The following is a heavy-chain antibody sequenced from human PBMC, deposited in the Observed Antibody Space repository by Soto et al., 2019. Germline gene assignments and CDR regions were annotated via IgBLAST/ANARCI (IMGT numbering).Heavy chain of an antibody. Sequence: EVQLVDSGGGLVQPGGSLRLSCAASGFTVSSNCMSWVRQAPGKGLEWVSVIYSGGSTYYADSVKGRFTISRDNSKNTLYLQMNSLRAEDTAVYYCACGYSSAWYIYWGQGTLVTVSS. J-gene: IGHJ4*02. V-gene: IGHV3-66*01. CDR1: GFTVSSNC. CDR2: IYSGGST. CDR3: ACGYSSAWYIY. D-gene: IGHD6-19*01.